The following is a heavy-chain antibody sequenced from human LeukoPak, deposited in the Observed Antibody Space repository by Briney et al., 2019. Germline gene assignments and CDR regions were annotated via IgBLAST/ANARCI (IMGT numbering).Heavy chain of an antibody. CDR1: GGTLSTYA. V-gene: IGHV1-69*06. D-gene: IGHD1-1*01. Sequence: SVKVSCKASGGTLSTYAFSWVRQAPGHGLEWLGGIIPIFGTAIYAQRFQGRITISADKSTSTAYMEVNSLRSEDTAVYYCARAPGKSYYYYYYGMDVWGQGTTVTVSS. CDR3: ARAPGKSYYYYYYGMDV. J-gene: IGHJ6*02. CDR2: IIPIFGTA.